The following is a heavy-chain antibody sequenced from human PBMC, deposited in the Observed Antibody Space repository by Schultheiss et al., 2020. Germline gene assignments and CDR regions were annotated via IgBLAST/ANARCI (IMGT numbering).Heavy chain of an antibody. V-gene: IGHV3-21*01. D-gene: IGHD6-13*01. Sequence: GGSLRLSCAASGFTFSSYAMKWVRQAPGKGLEWVSSISSGSTYIYYADSVKGRFTISRDDAKDSLSLQMNSLRAEDTAVYYCSRGRSGSWSDYWGQGTLVTVSS. CDR3: SRGRSGSWSDY. CDR2: ISSGSTYI. CDR1: GFTFSSYA. J-gene: IGHJ4*02.